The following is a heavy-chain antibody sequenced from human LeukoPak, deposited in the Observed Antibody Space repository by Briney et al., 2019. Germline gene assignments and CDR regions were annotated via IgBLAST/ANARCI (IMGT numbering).Heavy chain of an antibody. Sequence: GGSLRLSCAASGFTFSSYAMSWVRQAPGKGLEWVSAISGSGGSTYYAESVKGRFTVSRGNSKSTVYLQMNSLRADDTAIYYCAKKAGTYSLYYGVDVWGQGTTVTVSS. V-gene: IGHV3-23*01. J-gene: IGHJ6*02. CDR1: GFTFSSYA. CDR3: AKKAGTYSLYYGVDV. D-gene: IGHD3-10*01. CDR2: ISGSGGST.